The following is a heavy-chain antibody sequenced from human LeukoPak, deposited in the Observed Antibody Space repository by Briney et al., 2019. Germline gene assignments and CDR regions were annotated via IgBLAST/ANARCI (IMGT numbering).Heavy chain of an antibody. CDR2: ISYDGSNK. CDR1: GFTFSSYG. V-gene: IGHV3-30*03. J-gene: IGHJ3*02. Sequence: GGSLRLSCAASGFTFSSYGMHWVRQAPGKGLEWVAVISYDGSNKYYADSVKGRFTISRDNSKNTLYLQMNSLRAEDTAVYYCAREATLEGAFDIWGQGTMVTVSS. CDR3: AREATLEGAFDI.